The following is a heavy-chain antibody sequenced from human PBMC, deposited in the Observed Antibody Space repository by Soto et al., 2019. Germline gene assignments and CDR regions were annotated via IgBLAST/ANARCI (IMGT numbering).Heavy chain of an antibody. D-gene: IGHD1-26*01. CDR2: INPNSGGT. J-gene: IGHJ3*02. V-gene: IGHV1-2*04. Sequence: ASVKVSCKASGYTFTGYYMHWVRQAPGQGLEWMGWINPNSGGTNYAQKFQGWVTMTRDTSISTAYMELSRLRSDDTAVYYCARDLGVGATTGDAFDIWGQGXMVTV. CDR1: GYTFTGYY. CDR3: ARDLGVGATTGDAFDI.